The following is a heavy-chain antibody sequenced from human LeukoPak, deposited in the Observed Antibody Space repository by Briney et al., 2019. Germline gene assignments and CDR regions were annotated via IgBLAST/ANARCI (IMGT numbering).Heavy chain of an antibody. D-gene: IGHD6-19*01. V-gene: IGHV3-30*18. J-gene: IGHJ4*02. CDR2: ISYDGGDR. CDR3: AKACSSAWYSIDY. Sequence: AGSLRLSCAASGFTFSSYGMHWVRQAPGKGLEWVAVISYDGGDRFYADSVKGRFTISRDNSNNTLYLQMNSLRAEDTAVYYCAKACSSAWYSIDYWGQGTLVTVSS. CDR1: GFTFSSYG.